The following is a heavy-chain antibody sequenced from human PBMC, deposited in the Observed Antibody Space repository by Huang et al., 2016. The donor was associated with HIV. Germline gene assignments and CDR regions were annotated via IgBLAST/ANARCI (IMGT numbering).Heavy chain of an antibody. D-gene: IGHD7-27*01. Sequence: QEQLVQSGAEVKKPGASVTVSCKASGYTFSFHDVHWVRQVSGQGLEWMGWAKPRSGNKGYERKFQGRVTMTTNASVTTAYMELSSRTSEDTAVYFCARGPLHRAIMNWGEGFDPWGQGTLVIVTS. V-gene: IGHV1-8*01. CDR1: GYTFSFHD. CDR2: AKPRSGNK. J-gene: IGHJ5*02. CDR3: ARGPLHRAIMNWGEGFDP.